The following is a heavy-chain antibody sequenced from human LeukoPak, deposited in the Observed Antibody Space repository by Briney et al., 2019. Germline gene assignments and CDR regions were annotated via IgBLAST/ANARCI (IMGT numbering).Heavy chain of an antibody. CDR2: IYPSDSDT. V-gene: IGHV5-51*01. Sequence: GESLKVSCKASGYSFISYWIAWVRQMPGQGLEWMGIIYPSDSDTRYSPSFQGQVTISADKSTSTAYLQLSSLKASDTAMYYCARHNVRGVYFEYWAQGTLVTVSS. D-gene: IGHD2-8*02. CDR3: ARHNVRGVYFEY. J-gene: IGHJ4*02. CDR1: GYSFISYW.